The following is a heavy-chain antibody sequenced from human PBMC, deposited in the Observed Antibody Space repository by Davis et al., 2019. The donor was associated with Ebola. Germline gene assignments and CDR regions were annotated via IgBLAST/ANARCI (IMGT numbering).Heavy chain of an antibody. D-gene: IGHD2-2*01. J-gene: IGHJ5*02. Sequence: ASVKVSCKASGYTFTGYYMHWVRQAPGQGLEWMGWINPNSGGTNYAQKFQDRVTMTRDTSISTAYMELSRLRSDDTAVYYCARVHQPVNYQLLSDWFDPWGQGTLVTVSS. V-gene: IGHV1-2*02. CDR1: GYTFTGYY. CDR3: ARVHQPVNYQLLSDWFDP. CDR2: INPNSGGT.